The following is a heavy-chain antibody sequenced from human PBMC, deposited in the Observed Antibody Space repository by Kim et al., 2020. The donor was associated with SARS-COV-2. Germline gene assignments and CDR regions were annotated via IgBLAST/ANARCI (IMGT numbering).Heavy chain of an antibody. V-gene: IGHV3-74*01. CDR1: GFTFSSYW. CDR2: INSDGSST. J-gene: IGHJ4*02. CDR3: AREGPHPYCSSTSCQAGHFDY. D-gene: IGHD2-2*01. Sequence: GGSLRLSCAASGFTFSSYWMHWVRQAPGKGLVWVSRINSDGSSTSYADSVKGRFTISRDNAKNTLYLQMNSLRAEDTAVYYCAREGPHPYCSSTSCQAGHFDYWGQGTLVTVSS.